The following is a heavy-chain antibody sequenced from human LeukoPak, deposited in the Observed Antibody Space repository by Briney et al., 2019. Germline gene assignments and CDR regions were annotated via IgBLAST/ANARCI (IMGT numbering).Heavy chain of an antibody. J-gene: IGHJ4*02. CDR2: INHSGST. D-gene: IGHD3-16*01. CDR1: GGSFSGYY. V-gene: IGHV4-34*01. CDR3: ARGGYDYVWGSPRGNYFDY. Sequence: PSETLSLTCAVYGGSFSGYYWSWIRQPPGKGLEWIGEINHSGSTNYNPSLKSRVTISVDTSKNQFSLKLSSVTAADTAVYYCARGGYDYVWGSPRGNYFDYWGQGTLVTVSS.